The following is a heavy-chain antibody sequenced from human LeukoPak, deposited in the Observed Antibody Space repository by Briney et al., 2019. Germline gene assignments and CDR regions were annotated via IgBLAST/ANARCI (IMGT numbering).Heavy chain of an antibody. D-gene: IGHD3-10*01. J-gene: IGHJ4*02. CDR2: IYYSGST. CDR1: GGSISSYY. V-gene: IGHV4-59*12. Sequence: SETLSLTCTVSGGSISSYYWSWIRQPPGKGLEWIGYIYYSGSTNYNPSLKSRVTISVDTSKNQFSLKLSSVTAADTAVYYCARGPGNYYGSRGQLDYWGQGTLVTVSS. CDR3: ARGPGNYYGSRGQLDY.